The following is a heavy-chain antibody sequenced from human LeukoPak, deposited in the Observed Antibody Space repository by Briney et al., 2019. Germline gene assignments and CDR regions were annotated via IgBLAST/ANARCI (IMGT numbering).Heavy chain of an antibody. J-gene: IGHJ4*02. V-gene: IGHV3-49*04. CDR3: TRDQTPYY. Sequence: GGSLRLSCTASGFTFGDYAMNWVRQAPGKGLEWVGFIRSKIYGGTPEYAASVKGRFNISRDDSNGVAYLQMNSLKTEDTAVYYCTRDQTPYYWGQGTLVTVSS. CDR2: IRSKIYGGTP. CDR1: GFTFGDYA.